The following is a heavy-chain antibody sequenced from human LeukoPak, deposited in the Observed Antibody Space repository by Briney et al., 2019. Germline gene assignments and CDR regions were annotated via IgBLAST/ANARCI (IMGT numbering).Heavy chain of an antibody. Sequence: GGSLRLSCAASGFTFSSYGMHWVRQAPGKGLEWMAVIWYDGSNKYYADSVKGRFTISRDNSKNTLYLQMNSLRAEDTAVYYCARDTNYLSGGVLGYWGQGTLVTVSS. D-gene: IGHD5-24*01. CDR3: ARDTNYLSGGVLGY. V-gene: IGHV3-33*01. J-gene: IGHJ4*02. CDR2: IWYDGSNK. CDR1: GFTFSSYG.